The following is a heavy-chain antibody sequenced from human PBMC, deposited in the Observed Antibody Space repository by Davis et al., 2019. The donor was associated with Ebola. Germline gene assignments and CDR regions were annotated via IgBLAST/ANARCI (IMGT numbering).Heavy chain of an antibody. V-gene: IGHV1-69*05. D-gene: IGHD6-13*01. CDR2: IIPIFGTA. CDR3: ARDWGIAATSADY. J-gene: IGHJ4*02. Sequence: SVKVSCKASGGTFSSYAISWVRQAPGQGLEWMGGIIPIFGTANYAQKFQGRVTMTTDTSTSTAYMELRSLRSDDTAVYYCARDWGIAATSADYWGQGTLVTVSS. CDR1: GGTFSSYA.